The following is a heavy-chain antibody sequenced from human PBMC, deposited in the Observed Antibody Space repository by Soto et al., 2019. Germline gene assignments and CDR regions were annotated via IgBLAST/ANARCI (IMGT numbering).Heavy chain of an antibody. V-gene: IGHV3-23*01. CDR2: ISGSDGKT. CDR1: GFSFTSYA. D-gene: IGHD1-26*01. CDR3: ARWSFLDY. J-gene: IGHJ4*02. Sequence: GGPLRLSCAASGFSFTSYALSWVRQAPGKGLEWVSTISGSDGKTYYADSVKGRFSISRDTSKTTLYLQMNSLRVEDTAVYYFARWSFLDYWGQGTRVTVSS.